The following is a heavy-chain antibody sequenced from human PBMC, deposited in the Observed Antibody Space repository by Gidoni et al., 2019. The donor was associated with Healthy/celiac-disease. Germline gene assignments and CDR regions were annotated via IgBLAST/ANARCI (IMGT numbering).Heavy chain of an antibody. V-gene: IGHV3-23*01. CDR1: FTFSSYA. Sequence: FTFSSYAMSWVRQAPGKGLEWVSAISGSGGSTYYADSVKGRFTISRDNSKNTLYLQMNSLRAEDTAVYYCAKWRYIVGAMVCDYWGQGTLVTVSS. CDR2: ISGSGGST. J-gene: IGHJ4*02. CDR3: AKWRYIVGAMVCDY. D-gene: IGHD1-26*01.